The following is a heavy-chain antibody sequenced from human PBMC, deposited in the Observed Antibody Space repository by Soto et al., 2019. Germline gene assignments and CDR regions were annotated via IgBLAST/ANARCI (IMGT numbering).Heavy chain of an antibody. CDR1: GYSFTSYW. CDR3: AKTAADGKNYYGMDV. CDR2: IYPGDSDT. Sequence: PGESLKISCKGSGYSFTSYWIGWARQMPGKGLEWMGIIYPGDSDTRYSPSFQGQVTISADKSISTAYLQWSSLKASDTAMYYCAKTAADGKNYYGMDVWGQGTTVTVSS. D-gene: IGHD6-13*01. V-gene: IGHV5-51*01. J-gene: IGHJ6*02.